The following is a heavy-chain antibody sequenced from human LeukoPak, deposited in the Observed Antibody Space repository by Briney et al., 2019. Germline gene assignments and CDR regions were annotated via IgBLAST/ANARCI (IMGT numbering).Heavy chain of an antibody. J-gene: IGHJ4*02. D-gene: IGHD4-17*01. Sequence: SVKVSCKASGYTFTGYYMHWVRQAPGQGLEWMGGIIPIFGTANYAQKFQGRVTITADESTSTAYMELSSLRSEDTAVFYCATATVTTYFVFDYWGQGTLVTVSS. V-gene: IGHV1-69*13. CDR2: IIPIFGTA. CDR3: ATATVTTYFVFDY. CDR1: GYTFTGYY.